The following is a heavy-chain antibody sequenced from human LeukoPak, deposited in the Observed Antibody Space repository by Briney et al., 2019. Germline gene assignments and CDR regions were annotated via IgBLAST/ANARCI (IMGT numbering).Heavy chain of an antibody. Sequence: GGSLRLSCAASGFTFSSYSMNWVRDAPGRGVEWVANINQDGSEKNYVDSVKGRFTISRDNAKNSLYLQMNTLRAEDTAVYYCARESTEVTPGYWGQGTLVTVSS. CDR3: ARESTEVTPGY. CDR2: INQDGSEK. CDR1: GFTFSSYS. J-gene: IGHJ4*02. D-gene: IGHD4-23*01. V-gene: IGHV3-7*01.